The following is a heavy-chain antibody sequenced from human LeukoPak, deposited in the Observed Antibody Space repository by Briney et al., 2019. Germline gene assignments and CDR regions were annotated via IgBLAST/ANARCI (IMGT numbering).Heavy chain of an antibody. D-gene: IGHD3-9*01. V-gene: IGHV1-18*04. CDR3: ARDSDYDILTGYYTSVNRGFDY. Sequence: ASVKVSCKASGYTFTSYGISRVRQAPGQGLEWMGWISAYNGNTNCAQKLQGRVTMTTDTSTSTAYMELRSLRSDDTAVYYCARDSDYDILTGYYTSVNRGFDYWGQGTLVTVSS. CDR1: GYTFTSYG. CDR2: ISAYNGNT. J-gene: IGHJ4*02.